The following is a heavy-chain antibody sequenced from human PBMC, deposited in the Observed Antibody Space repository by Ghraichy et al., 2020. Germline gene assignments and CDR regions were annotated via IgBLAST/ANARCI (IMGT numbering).Heavy chain of an antibody. CDR1: GFPFTTYA. D-gene: IGHD1-1*01. Sequence: GGSLRLSCAASGFPFTTYALSWVRQAPGKGLEWVSTMSGGGGSTYYADSVKGRFSISTDNSKNTLYLQMNSLSAEDTAVYYCAKDGGNWNEYFDYWGQGTLVTVSS. J-gene: IGHJ4*02. CDR2: MSGGGGST. CDR3: AKDGGNWNEYFDY. V-gene: IGHV3-23*01.